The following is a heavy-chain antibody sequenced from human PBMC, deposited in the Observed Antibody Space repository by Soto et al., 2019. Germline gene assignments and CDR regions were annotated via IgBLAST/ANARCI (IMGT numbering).Heavy chain of an antibody. J-gene: IGHJ3*02. V-gene: IGHV1-69*06. CDR3: ARSKGVGLVVDAFDI. CDR2: IIPMFGTA. D-gene: IGHD2-8*01. Sequence: QVQLVQSGAEVKKPGSSVKVSCKVSGDTFNSHAITWVRQAPGQGLEWMGRIIPMFGTANYVQKFQGRVTITADTSTSTDYMELRSLRSEDTAVYYCARSKGVGLVVDAFDIWGQGTMVTVSS. CDR1: GDTFNSHA.